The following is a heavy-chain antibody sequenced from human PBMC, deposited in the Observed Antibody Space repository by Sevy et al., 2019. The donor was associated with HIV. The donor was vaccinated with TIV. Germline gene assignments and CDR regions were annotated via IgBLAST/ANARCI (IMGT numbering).Heavy chain of an antibody. J-gene: IGHJ4*02. D-gene: IGHD5-18*01. V-gene: IGHV3-23*01. CDR2: ISGSGGST. CDR3: AKGKDVVGIQLWTGAPRFDY. CDR1: GFTFSSYA. Sequence: GGSLRLSCAASGFTFSSYAMGWVRQAPGKGLEWVSAISGSGGSTYYAHSVKGRFTISRDNSKNTLYLQMNSLRAEDTAVYYCAKGKDVVGIQLWTGAPRFDYWGQGTLVTVSS.